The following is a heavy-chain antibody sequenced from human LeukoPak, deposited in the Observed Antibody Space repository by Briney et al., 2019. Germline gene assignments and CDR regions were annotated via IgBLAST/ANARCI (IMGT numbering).Heavy chain of an antibody. CDR1: GFTFSKAW. J-gene: IGHJ4*02. CDR3: ATGGSAWSFDY. V-gene: IGHV3-15*01. CDR2: IKSKSDGGKA. D-gene: IGHD6-19*01. Sequence: GGSLRLSCAVSGFTFSKAWMSWVRQAPPKGLDWIGHIKSKSDGGKADNGAPVKGRFTISRDDSKDTVHLQMNSLKSEDTVVYYCATGGSAWSFDYWGQGTLVSVSS.